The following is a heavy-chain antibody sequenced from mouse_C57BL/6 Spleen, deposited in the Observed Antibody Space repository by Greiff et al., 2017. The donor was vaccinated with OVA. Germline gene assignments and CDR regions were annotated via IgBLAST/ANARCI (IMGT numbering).Heavy chain of an antibody. CDR2: IYPGDGDT. J-gene: IGHJ2*01. CDR3: ARREYYGSSYIGYFDY. V-gene: IGHV1-80*01. Sequence: VQLQQSGAELVKPGASVKISCKASGYAFSSYWMNWVKQRPGKGLEWIGQIYPGDGDTNYNGKFKGKATLTADKSSSTAYMQLSSLTSEDSAVYFCARREYYGSSYIGYFDYWGQGTTLTVSS. CDR1: GYAFSSYW. D-gene: IGHD1-1*01.